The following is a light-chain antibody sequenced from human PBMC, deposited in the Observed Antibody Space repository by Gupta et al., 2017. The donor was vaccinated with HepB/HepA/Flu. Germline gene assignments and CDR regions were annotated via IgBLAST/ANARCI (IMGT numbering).Light chain of an antibody. CDR1: QSVGSSY. Sequence: EIVLTQSPGTLSLSPGERATRSRRASQSVGSSYLAWYQQKPGQAPRLLIYGASSRATGIPDRFSGSGSGTDFTLTISRLEPEDVAVYYCQQYGSSPKTFGQGTKLEIK. J-gene: IGKJ2*01. V-gene: IGKV3-20*01. CDR2: GAS. CDR3: QQYGSSPKT.